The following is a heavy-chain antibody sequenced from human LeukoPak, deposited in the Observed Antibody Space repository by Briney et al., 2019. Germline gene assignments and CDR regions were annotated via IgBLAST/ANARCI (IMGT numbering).Heavy chain of an antibody. V-gene: IGHV3-7*01. CDR2: IKQGGSEK. D-gene: IGHD2-2*01. J-gene: IGHJ3*02. CDR3: ARSEGYQLPRGAFDI. Sequence: GGSLRLSCAASGFTFSSYWMSWVRQAPGKGLEWVANIKQGGSEKYYVDSVKGRFTISRDNAKNSLYLQMNSLRAEDTAVYYCARSEGYQLPRGAFDIWGQGTMVTVSS. CDR1: GFTFSSYW.